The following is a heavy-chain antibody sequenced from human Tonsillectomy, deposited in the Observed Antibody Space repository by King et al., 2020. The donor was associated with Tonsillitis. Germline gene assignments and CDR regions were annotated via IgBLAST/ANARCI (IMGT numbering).Heavy chain of an antibody. Sequence: VQLQESGPGLVKPSQTLSLTCTVSGGSISSGTYCLTWIRQPAGKGLEWLGRIYTSGSTNYNPPLKSRVTISLDTSKDQFSLKLSSVTAADTAVYYCARSAPSSGWYVDYWGQGTLVTVSS. CDR2: IYTSGST. D-gene: IGHD6-19*01. CDR1: GGSISSGTYC. CDR3: ARSAPSSGWYVDY. J-gene: IGHJ4*02. V-gene: IGHV4-61*02.